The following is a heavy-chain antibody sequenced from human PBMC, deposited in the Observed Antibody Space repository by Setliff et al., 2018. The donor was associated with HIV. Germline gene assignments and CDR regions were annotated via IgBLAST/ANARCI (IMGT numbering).Heavy chain of an antibody. CDR1: GFTFRNYW. D-gene: IGHD3-16*01. Sequence: PGESLKISCAASGFTFRNYWMDWVRQAPGKGLEWVATIKQDGSEIYYMDSVKGRFTISSDNARTSLFLEMRSLRDEDTAVYLCANLWELGAWGQGTLVTVSS. V-gene: IGHV3-7*03. CDR3: ANLWELGA. J-gene: IGHJ5*02. CDR2: IKQDGSEI.